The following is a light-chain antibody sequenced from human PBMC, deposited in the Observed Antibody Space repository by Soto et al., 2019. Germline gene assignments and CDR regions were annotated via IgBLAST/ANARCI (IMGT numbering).Light chain of an antibody. Sequence: DIQMTQSPSSLSASVGDRVTITCRASQGIRNDLGWYQQKPGKATNRLIYAASSLQSGVPSRFSGSGSGTDFTLTIRSLQPEDFATYYCQQSYSTPPTTFGQGTRLDIK. CDR1: QGIRND. CDR2: AAS. J-gene: IGKJ5*01. CDR3: QQSYSTPPTT. V-gene: IGKV1-39*01.